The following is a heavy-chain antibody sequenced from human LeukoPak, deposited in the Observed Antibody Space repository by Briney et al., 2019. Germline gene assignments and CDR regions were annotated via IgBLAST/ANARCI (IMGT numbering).Heavy chain of an antibody. Sequence: SETLSLTCTVSGGSISSSSYYWGWIRQPPGKGLEWIGRIYYSGSTYYNPSLKSRVTISVDTSKNQFSLKLSSVTAADTAVYYCARGRGHSTPIEYYYFYMDVWGRGTTVTVSS. CDR1: GGSISSSSYY. CDR2: IYYSGST. D-gene: IGHD2-2*01. CDR3: ARGRGHSTPIEYYYFYMDV. V-gene: IGHV4-39*07. J-gene: IGHJ6*03.